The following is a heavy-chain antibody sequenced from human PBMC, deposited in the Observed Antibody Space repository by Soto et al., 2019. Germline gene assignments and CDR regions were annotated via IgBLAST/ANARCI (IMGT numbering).Heavy chain of an antibody. CDR2: IWNDGSKA. J-gene: IGHJ4*02. V-gene: IGHV3-33*01. Sequence: QVQVEESGGGVVQPGRSLRLSCAASGFIFSNYGMHWVRQAPGKGLEWVAVIWNDGSKAYYVDSVKGRFTISRDTLRNTVSLQMNGLRADDTAVYYCARTSFYDKTGVFDYWGQGTLVTVSS. D-gene: IGHD2-8*02. CDR1: GFIFSNYG. CDR3: ARTSFYDKTGVFDY.